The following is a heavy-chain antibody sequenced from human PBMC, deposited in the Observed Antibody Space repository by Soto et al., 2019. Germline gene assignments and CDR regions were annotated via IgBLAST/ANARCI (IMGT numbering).Heavy chain of an antibody. CDR3: ARDRGYSSSSGWTDY. D-gene: IGHD6-6*01. CDR2: IIPIFGTA. Sequence: QVQLVQSGAEVKKPGSSVKVSCKASGGTFSSYAISWVRQAPGQGLEWMGGIIPIFGTANYAQKFQSSVTITADESTSTAYMELGSLRCEDTAVYYCARDRGYSSSSGWTDYWGQGTLVTVSS. J-gene: IGHJ4*02. CDR1: GGTFSSYA. V-gene: IGHV1-69*01.